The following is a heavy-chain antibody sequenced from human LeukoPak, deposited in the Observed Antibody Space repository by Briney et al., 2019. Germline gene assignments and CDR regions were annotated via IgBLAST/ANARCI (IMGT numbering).Heavy chain of an antibody. CDR3: ARDSGSYPDAFDI. CDR2: IYSGGST. V-gene: IGHV3-53*04. CDR1: GFIFNNYG. Sequence: QAGGSLRLSCAASGFIFNNYGLIWVRQAPGKGLEWVSVIYSGGSTYYADSVKGRFTISRHNSKNTLYLQMNSLRAEDTAVYYCARDSGSYPDAFDIWGQGTMVTVSS. J-gene: IGHJ3*02. D-gene: IGHD1-26*01.